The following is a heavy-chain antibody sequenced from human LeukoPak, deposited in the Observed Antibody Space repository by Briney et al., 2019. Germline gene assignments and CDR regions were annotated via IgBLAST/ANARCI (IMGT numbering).Heavy chain of an antibody. Sequence: GGSLRLSCAASGFTFSSYAMSWVRQAPGKGLEWVSAISGNGGSTYYADSVKGRFTISRDNSKNTLYLQMNSLRAEDTAVYYCAKGTNYDILTGYFVGSDEYFQHWGQGTLVTVSS. CDR3: AKGTNYDILTGYFVGSDEYFQH. CDR2: ISGNGGST. CDR1: GFTFSSYA. D-gene: IGHD3-9*01. J-gene: IGHJ1*01. V-gene: IGHV3-23*01.